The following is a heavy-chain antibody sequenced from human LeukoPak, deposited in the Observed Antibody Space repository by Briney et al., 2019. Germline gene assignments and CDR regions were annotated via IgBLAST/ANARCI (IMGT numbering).Heavy chain of an antibody. D-gene: IGHD4-23*01. CDR3: ARRYGGWGAFDI. CDR1: EFTYSAYA. Sequence: GESLRLSCAASEFTYSAYAMSWVRQAQGKGLEWVSSIGGDGRSTFYADSVKGRFIISRDDSKTTLFLQMNSLRAEDTAIYYCARRYGGWGAFDIWGQGTVVTVSS. CDR2: IGGDGRST. V-gene: IGHV3-23*01. J-gene: IGHJ3*02.